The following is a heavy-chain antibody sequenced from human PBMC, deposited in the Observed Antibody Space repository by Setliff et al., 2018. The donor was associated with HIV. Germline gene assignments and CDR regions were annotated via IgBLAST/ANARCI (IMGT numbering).Heavy chain of an antibody. CDR1: GYTFTSYH. Sequence: GASVKVSCKTSGYTFTSYHLHWLRQAPGQGLEWMGWINPNSGDTRYAQRFQGRVTMTRDTSTNTAYMELNSLTSDDTAVYYCARDLVVVAPYYCFDPWGQGTLVTV. CDR2: INPNSGDT. V-gene: IGHV1-2*02. J-gene: IGHJ5*02. CDR3: ARDLVVVAPYYCFDP. D-gene: IGHD2-15*01.